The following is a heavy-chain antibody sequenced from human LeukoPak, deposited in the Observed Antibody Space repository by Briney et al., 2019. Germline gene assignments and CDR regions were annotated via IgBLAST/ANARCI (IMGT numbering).Heavy chain of an antibody. CDR3: ARDLPIAAGNNWFDP. V-gene: IGHV1-18*01. CDR2: ISAYNGNT. Sequence: GASVKVSCKASGYTFTSYGISWVRQAPGQGLEWMGWISAYNGNTNYAQKLQGRVTMTTDTSTTTPYMALRSLRADDTPVYYCARDLPIAAGNNWFDPWGQGTLVTVSS. D-gene: IGHD6-13*01. CDR1: GYTFTSYG. J-gene: IGHJ5*02.